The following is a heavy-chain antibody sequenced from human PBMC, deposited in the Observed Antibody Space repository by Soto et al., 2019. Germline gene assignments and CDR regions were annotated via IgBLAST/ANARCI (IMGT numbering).Heavy chain of an antibody. CDR1: GGSISSYY. J-gene: IGHJ3*02. Sequence: SETLSLTCTVSGGSISSYYWSWIRQPPGKGLEWIGYIYYSGSTNYNPSLKSRVTISVDTSKNQFSLKLSSVTAADTAVYYCGSGYSLDAFDIWGQGTMVTVSS. CDR2: IYYSGST. CDR3: GSGYSLDAFDI. V-gene: IGHV4-59*08. D-gene: IGHD5-12*01.